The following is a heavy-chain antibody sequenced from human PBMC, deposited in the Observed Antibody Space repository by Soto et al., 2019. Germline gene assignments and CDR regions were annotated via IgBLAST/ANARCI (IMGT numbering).Heavy chain of an antibody. J-gene: IGHJ4*02. V-gene: IGHV1-69*13. CDR3: ARDPLPEHYDILTGSPTPLDY. CDR2: IIPIFGTA. Sequence: SVKVSCKASGGTFSSSATRWVRQAPRQGLEWIGGIIPIFGTANYAQKFQGRVTITADESTSTAYMELSSLRSEDTAVYYCARDPLPEHYDILTGSPTPLDYWGQGTLVTVSS. D-gene: IGHD3-9*01. CDR1: GGTFSSSA.